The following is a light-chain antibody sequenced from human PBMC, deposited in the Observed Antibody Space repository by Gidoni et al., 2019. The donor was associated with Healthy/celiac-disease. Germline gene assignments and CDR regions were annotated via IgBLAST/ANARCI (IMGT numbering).Light chain of an antibody. Sequence: DIQMTQSPSTLSASVGDRVTITCRASQSISSRLAWSKQKPGKAPKLLIYKSSSLESGVPSRFSGSGSGTEFTLTISSLQPDDFATYYCQQYNSYSRTFGQGTKVEIK. CDR1: QSISSR. J-gene: IGKJ1*01. CDR2: KSS. V-gene: IGKV1-5*03. CDR3: QQYNSYSRT.